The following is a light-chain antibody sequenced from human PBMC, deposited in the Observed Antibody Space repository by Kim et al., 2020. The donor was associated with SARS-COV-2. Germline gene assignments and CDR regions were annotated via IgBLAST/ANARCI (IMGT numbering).Light chain of an antibody. CDR3: QQYNNWPLT. CDR2: GAS. Sequence: VYPWERATLSCRASQSVSSNLAWYQQKPGQAPRLLIYGASTRATGIPARCSGSGSGTEFTLTISSLQSEDFAVYYCQQYNNWPLTFGGGTKVDIK. J-gene: IGKJ4*01. V-gene: IGKV3D-15*01. CDR1: QSVSSN.